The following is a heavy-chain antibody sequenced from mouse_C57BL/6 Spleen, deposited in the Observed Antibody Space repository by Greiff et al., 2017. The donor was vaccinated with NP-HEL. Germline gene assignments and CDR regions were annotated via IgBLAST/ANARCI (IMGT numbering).Heavy chain of an antibody. CDR3: ARRLFYAMDY. CDR1: GYTFTSYW. CDR2: IDPSDSYT. D-gene: IGHD1-2*01. Sequence: QVQLQQPGAELVMPGASVKLSCKASGYTFTSYWMHWVKQRPGQGLEWIGEIDPSDSYTNYNQKFKGKSTLTVDKSSSTAYMQLSSLTSEASAVYYCARRLFYAMDYWGQGTSVTVSS. V-gene: IGHV1-69*01. J-gene: IGHJ4*01.